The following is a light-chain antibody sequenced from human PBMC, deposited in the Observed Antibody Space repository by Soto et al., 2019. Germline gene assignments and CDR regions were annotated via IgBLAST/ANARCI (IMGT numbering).Light chain of an antibody. J-gene: IGKJ4*01. CDR3: QQYRQWPSLT. CDR1: LDVGSD. V-gene: IGKV3-15*01. CDR2: GSY. Sequence: EIVLTQSPATLPLSPGERATLSCRASLDVGSDLAWYQQKPGQPPRLLISGSYTRATGVPPRFSGAGSGTDFTLTITSVQSDDFAIYYCQQYRQWPSLTFGGGTKGEI.